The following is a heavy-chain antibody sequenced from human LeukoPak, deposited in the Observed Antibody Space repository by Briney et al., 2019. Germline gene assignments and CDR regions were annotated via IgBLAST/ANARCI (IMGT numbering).Heavy chain of an antibody. CDR3: ARDEGYCSGGSCYGADY. D-gene: IGHD2-15*01. CDR2: ISAYNGNT. J-gene: IGHJ4*02. V-gene: IGHV1-18*01. Sequence: AAVTVSREASGYTFTSSGRSWVRQAPGQGLEWMGWISAYNGNTNYAQKLQGRVTMTTDTSTSTAYMELRSLRSDDTAVYYRARDEGYCSGGSCYGADYWGQGTLVTVSS. CDR1: GYTFTSSG.